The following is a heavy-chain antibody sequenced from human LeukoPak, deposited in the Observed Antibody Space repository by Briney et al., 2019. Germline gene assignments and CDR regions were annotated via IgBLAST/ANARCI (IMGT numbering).Heavy chain of an antibody. CDR3: AKQGILITGRDDALDI. J-gene: IGHJ3*02. Sequence: GGSLRLSCAVSGFTFSSYAMSWVRQPPGKGLEWVSVISGGGGSTYYAGSVKGRFTISRDNSKNTLYLQMNSLRAEDTAAYYCAKQGILITGRDDALDIWGQGTMVIVSS. CDR2: ISGGGGST. D-gene: IGHD3-16*01. CDR1: GFTFSSYA. V-gene: IGHV3-23*01.